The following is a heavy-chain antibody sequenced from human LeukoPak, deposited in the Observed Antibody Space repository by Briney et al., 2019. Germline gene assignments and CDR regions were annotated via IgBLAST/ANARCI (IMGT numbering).Heavy chain of an antibody. CDR3: ARGWQGDYFDY. V-gene: IGHV3-21*01. Sequence: GGSLRLTCAASGFTFSSYSINWVRQAPGKGLEWVSSISSSSSYICYADSVKGRFTISRDNAKNSLYLQMNSLRAEDTAVYYCARGWQGDYFDYWGRGTLVTVSS. CDR1: GFTFSSYS. D-gene: IGHD5-24*01. J-gene: IGHJ4*02. CDR2: ISSSSSYI.